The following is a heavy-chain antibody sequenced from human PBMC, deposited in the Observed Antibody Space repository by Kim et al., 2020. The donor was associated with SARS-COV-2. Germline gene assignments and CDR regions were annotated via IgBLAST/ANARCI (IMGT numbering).Heavy chain of an antibody. J-gene: IGHJ4*02. CDR2: IYPGDSDT. Sequence: GGSLKISCKGSGYSFTSYWIGWVRQMPGKGLEWMGIIYPGDSDTRYSPSFQGQVTISADKSISTAYLQWSSLKASDTAMYYCARHPTYYYDSSGSLHFDYWGQGTLVTVSS. V-gene: IGHV5-51*01. CDR1: GYSFTSYW. D-gene: IGHD3-22*01. CDR3: ARHPTYYYDSSGSLHFDY.